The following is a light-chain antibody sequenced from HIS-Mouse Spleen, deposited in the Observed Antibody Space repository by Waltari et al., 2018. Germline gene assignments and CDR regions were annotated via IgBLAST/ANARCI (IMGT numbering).Light chain of an antibody. Sequence: QSALTQPASVSGSPGQSITIPCTGTSSDVGGYNYVSGYQQHPGKAPKLMIYDVSNRPSGVSNRFSGSKSGNTASLTISGLQAEDEADYYCSSYTSSSTRVFGGGTKLTVL. CDR1: SSDVGGYNY. V-gene: IGLV2-14*03. CDR3: SSYTSSSTRV. J-gene: IGLJ3*02. CDR2: DVS.